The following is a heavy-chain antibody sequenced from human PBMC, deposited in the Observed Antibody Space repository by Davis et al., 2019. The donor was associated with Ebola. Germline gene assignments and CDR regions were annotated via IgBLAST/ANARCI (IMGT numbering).Heavy chain of an antibody. V-gene: IGHV1-46*01. CDR1: GYTFTSYY. Sequence: ASVKVSCKASGYTFTSYYMYWMRQAPGQGLEWMGIINPSGGSTTYAQKFQGRVTMTRDTSTSTAYMELRSLRSDDTAVYYCARANYYDSSRQWYYMDVWGQGTTVTVS. J-gene: IGHJ6*03. D-gene: IGHD3-22*01. CDR2: INPSGGST. CDR3: ARANYYDSSRQWYYMDV.